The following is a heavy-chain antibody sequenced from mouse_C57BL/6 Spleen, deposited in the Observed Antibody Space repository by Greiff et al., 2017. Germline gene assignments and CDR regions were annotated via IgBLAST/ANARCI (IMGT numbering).Heavy chain of an antibody. CDR1: GFSLTSYA. J-gene: IGHJ2*01. CDR2: IWTGGGT. D-gene: IGHD1-1*01. Sequence: VQLQESGPGLVAPSQSLSITCTVSGFSLTSYAISWVRQPPGKGLEWLGVIWTGGGTNYNSALKSRLSISKDNSKSQVFLKMNSLQTDDTARYYCARNEGSYGSSFYYFDYWGQGTTLTVSS. V-gene: IGHV2-9-1*01. CDR3: ARNEGSYGSSFYYFDY.